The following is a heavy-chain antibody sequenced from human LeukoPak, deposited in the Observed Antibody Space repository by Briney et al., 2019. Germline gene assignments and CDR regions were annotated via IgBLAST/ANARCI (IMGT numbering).Heavy chain of an antibody. J-gene: IGHJ4*02. D-gene: IGHD2-21*02. CDR1: GGSISSYY. CDR2: IYTNGST. Sequence: RPSETLSLTCTVSGGSISSYYWSWIRQPAGKGLEWIGHIYTNGSTNYDPSLKSRVTMSVDTSKNQFSLKLSSVTAADTAVHYCARGPHYCGGDCFPGGYFDYWGQGALVTVSS. V-gene: IGHV4-4*07. CDR3: ARGPHYCGGDCFPGGYFDY.